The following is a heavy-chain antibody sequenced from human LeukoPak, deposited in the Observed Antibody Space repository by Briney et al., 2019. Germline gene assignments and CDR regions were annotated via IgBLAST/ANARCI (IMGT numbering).Heavy chain of an antibody. CDR3: AKCSTSAYTTGWCNWIDP. CDR1: GFTFGDYA. V-gene: IGHV3-49*03. Sequence: GGSLRLSCTASGFTFGDYAMSWFRQAPGKGLEWVGFIRSKAYGGTTEYAASVKGRFTISRDDSKSIAYLQMNSLKTEDTAVYYCAKCSTSAYTTGWCNWIDPWGQGTLVTVSS. CDR2: IRSKAYGGTT. D-gene: IGHD6-19*01. J-gene: IGHJ5*02.